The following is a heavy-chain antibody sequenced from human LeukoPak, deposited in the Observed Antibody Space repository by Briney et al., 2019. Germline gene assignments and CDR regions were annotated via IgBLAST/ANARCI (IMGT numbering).Heavy chain of an antibody. CDR2: IRIDGNT. Sequence: GGSLRLSCAASGFSLSDFWMHWVRQVPGKELVWVALIRIDGNTNVADSVRGRFSISRDTAKNTLYLQMNSLRAEDSAIYYCARDDNYYDGRSYSSVFDHWGHGTLVTVSS. J-gene: IGHJ4*01. CDR1: GFSLSDFW. CDR3: ARDDNYYDGRSYSSVFDH. D-gene: IGHD3-22*01. V-gene: IGHV3-74*01.